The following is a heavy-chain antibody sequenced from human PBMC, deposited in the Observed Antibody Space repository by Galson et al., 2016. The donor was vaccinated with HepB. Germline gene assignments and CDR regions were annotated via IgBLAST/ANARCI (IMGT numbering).Heavy chain of an antibody. Sequence: SLRLSCAASGFTFNNYAMSWVRQSPGKGLEWVSGISGSGHSIYYADSVKGRFTITRDNYKNTLYLQMNSLRVEDTATYYCAKDKGGTYTNAWYWGYSWGQGTLLTVSS. CDR1: GFTFNNYA. D-gene: IGHD6-19*01. CDR3: AKDKGGTYTNAWYWGYS. V-gene: IGHV3-23*01. J-gene: IGHJ4*02. CDR2: ISGSGHSI.